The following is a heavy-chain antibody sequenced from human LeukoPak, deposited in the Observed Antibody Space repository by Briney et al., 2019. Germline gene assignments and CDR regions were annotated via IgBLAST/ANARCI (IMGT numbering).Heavy chain of an antibody. CDR2: ISSSSSYI. CDR1: GFTFSSYS. Sequence: GGSLRLSCAASGFTFSSYSMNWVRQAPGKGLEWVSSISSSSSYIYYADSVKGRFTISRDNAKNSLYLQMNSLRAEDTAVYYCARVEAAAGSGDWGQGTLVTVSS. CDR3: ARVEAAAGSGD. V-gene: IGHV3-21*01. D-gene: IGHD6-13*01. J-gene: IGHJ4*02.